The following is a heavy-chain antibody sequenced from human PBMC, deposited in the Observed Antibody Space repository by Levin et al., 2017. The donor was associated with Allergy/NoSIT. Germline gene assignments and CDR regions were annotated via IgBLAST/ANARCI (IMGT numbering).Heavy chain of an antibody. Sequence: QRGESLKISCAASGFTFSSYAMHWVRQAPGKGLEWVAVISYDGSNKYYADSVKGRFTISRDNSKNTLYLQMNSLRAEDTAVYYCARGLKLAGEFDYWGQGTLVTVSS. CDR1: GFTFSSYA. D-gene: IGHD3-10*01. CDR2: ISYDGSNK. V-gene: IGHV3-30-3*01. J-gene: IGHJ4*02. CDR3: ARGLKLAGEFDY.